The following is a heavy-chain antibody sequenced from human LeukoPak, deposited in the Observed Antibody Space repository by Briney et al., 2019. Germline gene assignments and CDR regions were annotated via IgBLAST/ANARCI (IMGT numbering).Heavy chain of an antibody. CDR2: ISGSGDKT. CDR1: GFTFSSYA. V-gene: IGHV3-23*01. J-gene: IGHJ4*02. CDR3: AKDRSERTTSCSNY. D-gene: IGHD2-2*01. Sequence: GGSLRLSCAASGFTFSSYAMDWVRQAPGKGLEWVSTISGSGDKTYYADSVGGRFTISRDNSKNTLYLQMNSLRADDTAVYYCAKDRSERTTSCSNYWGQGTLVTVSS.